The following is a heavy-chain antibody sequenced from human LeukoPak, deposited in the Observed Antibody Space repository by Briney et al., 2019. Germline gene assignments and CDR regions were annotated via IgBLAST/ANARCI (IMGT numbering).Heavy chain of an antibody. Sequence: TSETLSLTCTVSGGSISSGDYYWSWIRQPPGKGLEWIGYIYYSGSTYYNPSLKSRVTISVDTSKNQFSLKLSSVTAADTAVYYCARETYYYDSSGYSYYFDYWGQGTLVTVSS. CDR1: GGSISSGDYY. CDR2: IYYSGST. V-gene: IGHV4-30-4*01. D-gene: IGHD3-22*01. CDR3: ARETYYYDSSGYSYYFDY. J-gene: IGHJ4*02.